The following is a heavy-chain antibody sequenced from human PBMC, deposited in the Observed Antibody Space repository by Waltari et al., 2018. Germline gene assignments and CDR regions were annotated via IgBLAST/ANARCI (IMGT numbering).Heavy chain of an antibody. J-gene: IGHJ6*02. Sequence: QVQLQQWGAGLLKPSETLSLTCAVYGGSFSGFYWRWLRLPPVTGLEWIGEINHSGSTNYNPSLKSRVTISVDTSKNQFSLKLSSVTAADTAVYYCARGGYSSSWYDHYYYGMDVWGQGTTVTVSS. CDR3: ARGGYSSSWYDHYYYGMDV. CDR2: INHSGST. V-gene: IGHV4-34*01. D-gene: IGHD6-13*01. CDR1: GGSFSGFY.